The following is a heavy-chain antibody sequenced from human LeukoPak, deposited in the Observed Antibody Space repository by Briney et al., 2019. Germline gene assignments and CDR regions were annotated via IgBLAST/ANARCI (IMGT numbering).Heavy chain of an antibody. Sequence: PGGSLRLSCAASGFSFSTYWMNWVRQAPGKGLEWVANIKSDGSEKYYVDSVKGRFTISRDNAKNSLYLQMNSLRAEDTAVYYCARGYYAPLPDYWGQGTLVTVSS. V-gene: IGHV3-7*04. CDR3: ARGYYAPLPDY. CDR1: GFSFSTYW. D-gene: IGHD1-26*01. CDR2: IKSDGSEK. J-gene: IGHJ4*02.